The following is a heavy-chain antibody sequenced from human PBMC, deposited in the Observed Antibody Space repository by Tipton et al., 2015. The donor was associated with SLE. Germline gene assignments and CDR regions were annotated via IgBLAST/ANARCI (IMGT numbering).Heavy chain of an antibody. CDR1: GFTFHEYA. D-gene: IGHD3-10*01. Sequence: GSLRLSCSASGFTFHEYAMTWVRQAPGKGLQWVCSISGDGGTTYYSDSVKGRFTVSRDTSKMTLFLQMNSLRGEDTAVYYCAKDLGMRGIIIGSFDLWGQGALVTVSS. J-gene: IGHJ4*02. CDR3: AKDLGMRGIIIGSFDL. CDR2: ISGDGGTT. V-gene: IGHV3-23*01.